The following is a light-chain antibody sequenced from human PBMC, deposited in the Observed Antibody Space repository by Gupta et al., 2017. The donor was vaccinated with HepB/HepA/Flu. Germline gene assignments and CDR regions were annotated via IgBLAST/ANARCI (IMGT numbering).Light chain of an antibody. CDR3: QQPSNWPPFT. CDR2: DTS. J-gene: IGKJ5*01. V-gene: IGKV3-11*01. CDR1: QNSSSY. Sequence: EIVLTQSPATLFLSPGERATLSCRASQNSSSYLAWYQQKPGQSPRLLIYDTSSRATGNPARFSGSGSGTDFTLTISSREPEDFAVYYCQQPSNWPPFTFGQGTRLELK.